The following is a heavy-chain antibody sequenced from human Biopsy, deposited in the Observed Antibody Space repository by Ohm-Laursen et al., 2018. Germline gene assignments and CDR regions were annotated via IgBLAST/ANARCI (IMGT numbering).Heavy chain of an antibody. CDR2: MNPNSGNT. D-gene: IGHD3-16*01. CDR3: AREGAFGDTDAYYGLDV. J-gene: IGHJ6*02. V-gene: IGHV1-8*01. Sequence: ASVKVSCKTSGYTFTTYDTNWVRQAAGQGPEWMGWMNPNSGNTGFAQKFQGRITMTRSTSITTAYMELTNLRSEDTAVYYCAREGAFGDTDAYYGLDVWGLGTTVTVSS. CDR1: GYTFTTYD.